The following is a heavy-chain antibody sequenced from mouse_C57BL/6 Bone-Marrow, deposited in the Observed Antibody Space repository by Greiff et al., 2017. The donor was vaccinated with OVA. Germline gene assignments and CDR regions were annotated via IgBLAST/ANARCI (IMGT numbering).Heavy chain of an antibody. V-gene: IGHV5-15*01. CDR2: ISNLAYSI. CDR3: ARHQDSAWFAY. Sequence: EVKLMESGGGLVQPGGSLKLSCAASGFTFSDYGMAWVRQAPRKGPEWVAFISNLAYSIYYADTVTGRFTISRENAKNTLYLEMSSLRSEDTAMYYCARHQDSAWFAYWGQGTLVTVSA. J-gene: IGHJ3*01. CDR1: GFTFSDYG. D-gene: IGHD3-2*02.